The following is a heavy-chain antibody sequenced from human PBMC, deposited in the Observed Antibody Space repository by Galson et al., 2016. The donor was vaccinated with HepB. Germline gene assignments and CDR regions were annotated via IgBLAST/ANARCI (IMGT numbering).Heavy chain of an antibody. V-gene: IGHV3-20*01. Sequence: SLRLSCAVSGFTFDDYGMTWVRQAPGKGLEWVSGINWSGDSTAYADSVKGRFTMYRDDARNSLYLQMSSLGVEDTALYQCARGLVGSGMDVRGQGTTVTVSS. J-gene: IGHJ6*02. CDR1: GFTFDDYG. D-gene: IGHD3-10*01. CDR3: ARGLVGSGMDV. CDR2: INWSGDST.